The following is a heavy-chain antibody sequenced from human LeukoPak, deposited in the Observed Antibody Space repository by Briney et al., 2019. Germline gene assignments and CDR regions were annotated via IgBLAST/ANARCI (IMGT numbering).Heavy chain of an antibody. J-gene: IGHJ4*02. V-gene: IGHV3-23*01. D-gene: IGHD3-10*01. CDR1: GFTFSSYA. CDR2: ISGSGGST. Sequence: PGGSLRPSCAASGFTFSSYAMSWVRQAPGKGLEWVSAISGSGGSTYYADSVKGRFTISRDNSKNTLYLQMNSLRAEDTAMYYCARDRGVAWRRPFDYWGQGTLVTVSS. CDR3: ARDRGVAWRRPFDY.